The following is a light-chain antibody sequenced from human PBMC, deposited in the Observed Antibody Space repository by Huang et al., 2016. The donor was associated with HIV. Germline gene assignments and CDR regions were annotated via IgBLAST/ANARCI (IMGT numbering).Light chain of an antibody. V-gene: IGKV3-15*01. Sequence: EIVMTQSPGTLSVSPGERATLSCRASQSVSNNLAWYQQKPGQAPRLLIYGASLRAIGLPARFSGSGSGTEFTLTISSLQSEDFAVYYCQQYNNWPTTFGPGTKVDIK. J-gene: IGKJ3*01. CDR3: QQYNNWPTT. CDR2: GAS. CDR1: QSVSNN.